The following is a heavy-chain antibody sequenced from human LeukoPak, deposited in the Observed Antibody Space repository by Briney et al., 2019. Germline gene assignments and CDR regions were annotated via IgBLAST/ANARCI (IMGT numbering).Heavy chain of an antibody. CDR3: ASEDSSGLFTEDY. CDR1: GGSISSSNW. J-gene: IGHJ4*02. D-gene: IGHD3-22*01. V-gene: IGHV3-66*01. Sequence: HPSGTLSLTCAVSGGSISSSNWWSWVRQPPGKGLEWVSVIYSGGSTYYADSVKGRFTISRDNSKNTLYLQMNSLRAEDTAVYYCASEDSSGLFTEDYWGQGTLVTVSP. CDR2: IYSGGST.